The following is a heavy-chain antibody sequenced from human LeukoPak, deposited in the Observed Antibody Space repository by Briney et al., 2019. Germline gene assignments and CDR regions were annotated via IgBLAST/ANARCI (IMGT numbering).Heavy chain of an antibody. CDR1: GFTFSSYT. V-gene: IGHV3-23*01. J-gene: IGHJ4*02. Sequence: GGSLRLSCAASGFTFSSYTMNWVRQAPGKGLEWVSAISSSGSNTYYADSVKGRFSISRGSSKNTIYLQMNSLRAEDTAVYYCAKKDFDWLEDYWGQGTLVTVSS. D-gene: IGHD3-9*01. CDR3: AKKDFDWLEDY. CDR2: ISSSGSNT.